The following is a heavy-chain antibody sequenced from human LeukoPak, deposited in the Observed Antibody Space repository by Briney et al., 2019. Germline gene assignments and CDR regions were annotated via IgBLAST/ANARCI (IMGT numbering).Heavy chain of an antibody. V-gene: IGHV3-23*01. D-gene: IGHD1-1*01. CDR3: AKDRSSPSTGTESEFDY. J-gene: IGHJ4*02. CDR2: ISGSGGST. CDR1: GFTFSSYA. Sequence: GGSLRLSCAASGFTFSSYAMSWVRQAPGKGLEWVSAISGSGGSTYYADSVKGRFTISRDNSKNTLYLQMNSLRAEDTAVYYCAKDRSSPSTGTESEFDYWGQGTLVTVSS.